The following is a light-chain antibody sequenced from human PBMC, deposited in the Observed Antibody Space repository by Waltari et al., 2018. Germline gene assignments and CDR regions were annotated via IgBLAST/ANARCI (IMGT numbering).Light chain of an antibody. CDR3: QQYDGSVVT. Sequence: EIVLTQSPGTLSLSPGERVTLPCRASQYISGIWMTWYHQKPGQAPRLLIYAASTRAPGVPDRFSGSGSGTDFTLTISRLEPEDSAIYYCQQYDGSVVTFGGGTKVEIK. V-gene: IGKV3-20*01. J-gene: IGKJ4*01. CDR1: QYISGIW. CDR2: AAS.